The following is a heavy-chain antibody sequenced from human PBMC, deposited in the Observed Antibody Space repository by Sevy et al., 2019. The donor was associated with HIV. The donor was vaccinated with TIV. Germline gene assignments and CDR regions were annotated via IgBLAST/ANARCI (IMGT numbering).Heavy chain of an antibody. Sequence: GGSLRLSCTASGFTFGDYAMSWFRQAPGKGLEWVGFIRSKTYGGTTEYAASMNGRFTISRDDSKSIAYLQMNSLKTEDTVVYYFSRVGSEGTVVQPDAFDFWGQGTMVTVSS. V-gene: IGHV3-49*03. CDR1: GFTFGDYA. J-gene: IGHJ3*01. CDR2: IRSKTYGGTT. D-gene: IGHD2-15*01. CDR3: SRVGSEGTVVQPDAFDF.